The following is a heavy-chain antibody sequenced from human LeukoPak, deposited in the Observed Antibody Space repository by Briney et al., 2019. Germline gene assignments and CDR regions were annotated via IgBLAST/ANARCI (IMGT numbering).Heavy chain of an antibody. CDR3: ARVLTGSSGWNFDY. Sequence: LSLTCAVYGGSFSGYYMSCIRQAPGKGLEWVSYISSSGSTIYYADSVKGRFTISRDNAKNSLYLQMNSLRAEDTAVYYCARVLTGSSGWNFDYWGQGTLVTVSS. V-gene: IGHV3-11*01. D-gene: IGHD6-19*01. J-gene: IGHJ4*02. CDR2: ISSSGSTI. CDR1: GGSFSGYY.